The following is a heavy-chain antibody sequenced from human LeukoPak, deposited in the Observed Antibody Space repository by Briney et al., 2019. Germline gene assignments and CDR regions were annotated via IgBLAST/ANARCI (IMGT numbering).Heavy chain of an antibody. V-gene: IGHV3-21*01. CDR1: GFTFSSYS. D-gene: IGHD1-26*01. J-gene: IGHJ2*01. Sequence: GGSLRLSCAASGFTFSSYSMNWVRQAPGKGLEWVSSISSSSSYIYYADSVKGRFTISRDNAKSSLYLQMNNLRAEDTAVYYCARDRWEPLRYWYFDLWGRGTLVTVSS. CDR3: ARDRWEPLRYWYFDL. CDR2: ISSSSSYI.